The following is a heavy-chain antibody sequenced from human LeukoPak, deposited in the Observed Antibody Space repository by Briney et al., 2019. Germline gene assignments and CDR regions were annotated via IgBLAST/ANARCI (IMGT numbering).Heavy chain of an antibody. Sequence: SETLSLTCTVSGGSISSYHWSWIRQPPGKGPEWIGYIYYSGSTNYNPSLKSRVTISVDTSKNQFSLKLSSVTAADTAVYYCARDFWSSSYHHYNTHYFDYWGQGTLVTVSS. CDR1: GGSISSYH. J-gene: IGHJ4*02. CDR2: IYYSGST. V-gene: IGHV4-59*01. D-gene: IGHD3-3*01. CDR3: ARDFWSSSYHHYNTHYFDY.